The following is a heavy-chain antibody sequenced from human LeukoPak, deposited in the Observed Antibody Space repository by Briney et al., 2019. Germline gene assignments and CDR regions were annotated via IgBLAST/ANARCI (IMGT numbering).Heavy chain of an antibody. CDR2: ISSSSSYI. Sequence: GGSLRLSCAASGFTLSSYSMNWVRHAPGKGLECVSSISSSSSYIYYADSVKGRFTISRDNAKNSLYLQMNSLRSEDTALYYCASDSVVGYCSGGSCYGELDYWGQGTLVTVSS. CDR1: GFTLSSYS. CDR3: ASDSVVGYCSGGSCYGELDY. J-gene: IGHJ4*02. D-gene: IGHD2-15*01. V-gene: IGHV3-21*01.